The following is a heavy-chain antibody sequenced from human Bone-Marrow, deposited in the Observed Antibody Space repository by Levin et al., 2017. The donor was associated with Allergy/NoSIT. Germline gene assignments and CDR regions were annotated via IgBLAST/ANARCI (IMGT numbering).Heavy chain of an antibody. Sequence: SVKVSCKASGDTFANYPITWVRQAPGQGLKWMGGVIPMLDAANYAQKFHGRVTFTADEPTSTAYMELSGLTADDTAVYYCARGLTGTTAYAYWGQGALVIVSS. CDR3: ARGLTGTTAYAY. CDR1: GDTFANYP. D-gene: IGHD1-7*01. V-gene: IGHV1-69*13. CDR2: VIPMLDAA. J-gene: IGHJ4*02.